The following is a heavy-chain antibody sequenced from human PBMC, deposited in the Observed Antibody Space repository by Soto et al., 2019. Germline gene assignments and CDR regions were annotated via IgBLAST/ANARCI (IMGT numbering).Heavy chain of an antibody. CDR3: ARRAHGYPTNWFDP. V-gene: IGHV4-39*01. Sequence: QLQLQESGPGLVKPSETLSLAYSVSGASVSGGTYYWGWIRQPPGKGREWGGAVHDSGITHYNPSLLSRATISVDTSHNQFALKLSSVTAPDTAVYYCARRAHGYPTNWFDPWGQGTLVIVSS. CDR2: VHDSGIT. D-gene: IGHD3-22*01. CDR1: GASVSGGTYY. J-gene: IGHJ5*02.